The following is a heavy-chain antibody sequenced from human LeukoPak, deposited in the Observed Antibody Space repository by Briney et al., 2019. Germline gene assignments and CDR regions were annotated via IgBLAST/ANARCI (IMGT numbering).Heavy chain of an antibody. CDR3: ARLSLEGYKYVDI. Sequence: SQTLSLTCTVSGGSISSGGYYWSWIRQHPGKGLEWIGYIYYSGSTYYNPSLKSRVTISVDTSKNQFSLKLSSVTATDTAVYYCARLSLEGYKYVDIWGQGTMVTVSS. V-gene: IGHV4-31*03. J-gene: IGHJ3*02. D-gene: IGHD5-24*01. CDR1: GGSISSGGYY. CDR2: IYYSGST.